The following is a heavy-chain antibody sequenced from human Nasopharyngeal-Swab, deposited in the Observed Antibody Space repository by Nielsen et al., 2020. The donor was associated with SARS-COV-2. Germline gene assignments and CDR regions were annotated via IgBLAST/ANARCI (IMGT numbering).Heavy chain of an antibody. D-gene: IGHD3-16*02. CDR2: ISAYNGST. Sequence: SVKVSCKASGYTFTSYGISWGRQAPGQGLEWMGWISAYNGSTNYAQKLQGRVTMTTDPSTSTAYMELRSLRSNDTDVYYCARELGLSGLEYYCYVMDVWGQGTTVTVSS. J-gene: IGHJ6*02. CDR3: ARELGLSGLEYYCYVMDV. V-gene: IGHV1-18*01. CDR1: GYTFTSYG.